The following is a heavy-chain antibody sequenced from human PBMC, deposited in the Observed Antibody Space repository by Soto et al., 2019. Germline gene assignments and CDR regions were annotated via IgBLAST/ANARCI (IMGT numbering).Heavy chain of an antibody. D-gene: IGHD2-21*01. Sequence: QEQLVQSGGEVKRPGASVKVSCTALGYPFKIYGISWVRQAPGQGLEWLGWISGLNGNTRYAVKFKDRINLTADTATSTAYLEMSSLRPDDTAEYFCVRENCVAGLCSNWSDPWGQGTQVNVS. J-gene: IGHJ5*02. CDR1: GYPFKIYG. CDR2: ISGLNGNT. CDR3: VRENCVAGLCSNWSDP. V-gene: IGHV1-18*01.